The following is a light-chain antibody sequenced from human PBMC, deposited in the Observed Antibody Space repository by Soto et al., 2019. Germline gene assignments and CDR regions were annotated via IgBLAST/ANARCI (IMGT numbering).Light chain of an antibody. J-gene: IGKJ1*01. CDR1: QSVSSSY. CDR2: GAS. CDR3: QQYGSSPPWT. Sequence: EIVLTQSPGTLSLSPGERATLSCRASQSVSSSYLAWYQQKPGQPPRLLIYGASSRATGIPDRFSGSGSGTDFTLTISRLEPGDFALYYCQQYGSSPPWTFGQGTKVEIK. V-gene: IGKV3-20*01.